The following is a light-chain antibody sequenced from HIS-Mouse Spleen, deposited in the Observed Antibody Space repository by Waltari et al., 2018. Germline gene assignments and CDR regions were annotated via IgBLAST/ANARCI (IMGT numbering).Light chain of an antibody. CDR3: AAWDDSLNGYV. Sequence: QSVLTQPPSASGTPGQRVTISCSGSSSTIGSNTVNWYQQLPGTAPKLLIYSNNQRPSRVPDRFSGSKSGTSASLAISGLQSEDEADYYCAAWDDSLNGYVFGTGTKVTVL. CDR2: SNN. V-gene: IGLV1-44*01. J-gene: IGLJ1*01. CDR1: SSTIGSNT.